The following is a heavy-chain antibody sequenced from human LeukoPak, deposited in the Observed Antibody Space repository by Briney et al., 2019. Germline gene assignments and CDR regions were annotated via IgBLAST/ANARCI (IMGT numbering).Heavy chain of an antibody. V-gene: IGHV3-21*04. CDR2: ISSSSSYI. D-gene: IGHD1-26*01. CDR1: GFTFSSYS. CDR3: ARDKRATTGRYYYYYYMDV. Sequence: RPGGSLRLSCAASGFTFSSYSMNWVRQAPGKGLEWVSSISSSSSYIYYADSVKGRFTIFRDNAKNSLYLQMNSLRAEDTALYHCARDKRATTGRYYYYYYMDVWGKGTTVTVSS. J-gene: IGHJ6*03.